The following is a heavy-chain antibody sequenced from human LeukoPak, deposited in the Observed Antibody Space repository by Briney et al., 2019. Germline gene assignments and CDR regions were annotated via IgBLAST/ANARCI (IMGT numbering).Heavy chain of an antibody. D-gene: IGHD6-13*01. CDR1: GGSIGGYS. Sequence: SETLSLTCSVSGGSIGGYSWSWIRQPPGKGLEWIGYIYYSGTTNYNPSLKSRVTISVDTSKNQFSLKLSSVTAADTAVYYCARGVYIAAAQYAYWGQGTLVTVSS. J-gene: IGHJ4*02. CDR2: IYYSGTT. V-gene: IGHV4-59*01. CDR3: ARGVYIAAAQYAY.